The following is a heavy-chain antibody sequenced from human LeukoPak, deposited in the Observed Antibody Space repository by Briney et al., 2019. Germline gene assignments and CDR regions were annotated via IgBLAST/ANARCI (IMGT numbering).Heavy chain of an antibody. V-gene: IGHV1-2*02. D-gene: IGHD3-22*01. CDR2: INPNSGGT. CDR3: AREEEFTMITPSPGGADY. Sequence: ASVKVSCKASGYTFTGYYMHWVRQAPGQGLEWMGWINPNSGGTNYAQKFQGRVTMTRDTSISTAYMELSRLRSDDTAVYYCAREEEFTMITPSPGGADYWGQGTLVTVSS. J-gene: IGHJ4*02. CDR1: GYTFTGYY.